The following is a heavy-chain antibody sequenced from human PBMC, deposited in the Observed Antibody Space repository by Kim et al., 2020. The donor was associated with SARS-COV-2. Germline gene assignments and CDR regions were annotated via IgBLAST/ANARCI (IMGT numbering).Heavy chain of an antibody. CDR2: IYYNGRT. CDR3: ARDGDCSSTGCFEAYDI. CDR1: GGSVSSGSYY. V-gene: IGHV4-61*01. Sequence: SETLSLTCTVSGGSVSSGSYYWSWIRQPPGKGLEWVASIYYNGRTKYNESLKSRVTISSDTSKNQFSLQLSSVTAADSAVYCARDGDCSSTGCFEAYDI. D-gene: IGHD2-2*01. J-gene: IGHJ3*02.